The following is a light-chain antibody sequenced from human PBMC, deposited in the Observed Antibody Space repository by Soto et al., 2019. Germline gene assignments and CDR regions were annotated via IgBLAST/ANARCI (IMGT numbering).Light chain of an antibody. J-gene: IGLJ2*01. Sequence: QSALTQPRSVSGSPGQSVTISCTGTSSDVGDYNYVSWYQQHPGKAPKLIIYDVSKRPSGVPDHFSGSKSGNTASLTISGLQAEDEADYYCCSYADFYGVFGGGTKLTVL. CDR3: CSYADFYGV. V-gene: IGLV2-11*01. CDR2: DVS. CDR1: SSDVGDYNY.